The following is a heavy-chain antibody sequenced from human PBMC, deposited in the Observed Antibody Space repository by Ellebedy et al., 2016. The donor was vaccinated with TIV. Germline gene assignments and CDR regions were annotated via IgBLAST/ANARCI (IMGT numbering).Heavy chain of an antibody. CDR2: IYYSGST. J-gene: IGHJ3*02. CDR1: GGSISSGDYY. Sequence: MPSETLSLTCTVSGGSISSGDYYWSWIRQPPGKGLEWFGYIYYSGSTYYNPSLKSRVSISVDTSKNQFSLKLSSVTAADTAVYYCARFITMVVVVMPSDAFDIWGQGTMVTVSS. CDR3: ARFITMVVVVMPSDAFDI. D-gene: IGHD3-22*01. V-gene: IGHV4-30-4*01.